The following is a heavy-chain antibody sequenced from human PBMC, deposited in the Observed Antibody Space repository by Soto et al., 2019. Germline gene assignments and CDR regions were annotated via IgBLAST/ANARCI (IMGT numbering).Heavy chain of an antibody. D-gene: IGHD4-4*01. Sequence: ASVKVSCKASGGTFSSYTISWVRQAPGQGLEWMGRIIPILGIANYAQKFQGRVTITADKSTSTAYMELSSLRSEDTAVYYCARSLYSNYPIYYYYYYMDVWGKGTTVTVSS. CDR2: IIPILGIA. CDR1: GGTFSSYT. J-gene: IGHJ6*03. CDR3: ARSLYSNYPIYYYYYYMDV. V-gene: IGHV1-69*02.